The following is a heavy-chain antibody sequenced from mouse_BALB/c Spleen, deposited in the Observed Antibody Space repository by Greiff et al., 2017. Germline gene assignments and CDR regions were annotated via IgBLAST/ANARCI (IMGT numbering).Heavy chain of an antibody. Sequence: EVKLMESGGGLVQPGGSRKLSCAASGFTFSSFGMHWVRQAPEKGLEWVAYISSGSSTIYYADTVKGRFTISRDNPKNTLFLQMTSLRSEDTAMYYCARSYGSKPYFDVWGAGTTVTVSS. D-gene: IGHD1-1*01. CDR3: ARSYGSKPYFDV. J-gene: IGHJ1*01. V-gene: IGHV5-17*02. CDR1: GFTFSSFG. CDR2: ISSGSSTI.